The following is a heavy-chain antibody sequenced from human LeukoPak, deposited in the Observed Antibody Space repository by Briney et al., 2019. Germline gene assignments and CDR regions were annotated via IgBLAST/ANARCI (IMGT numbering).Heavy chain of an antibody. J-gene: IGHJ4*02. CDR2: ILYDGSNK. Sequence: GGSLRLSCAASGFTFNTYAMHWVRQAPGKGLEWVALILYDGSNKDYADSVKGRFTISRVNSKNTLYLQMDNLRAEDTAVYYCARDHGWFGELLYFFDYWGRGTLVAVSS. CDR1: GFTFNTYA. D-gene: IGHD3-10*01. V-gene: IGHV3-30-3*01. CDR3: ARDHGWFGELLYFFDY.